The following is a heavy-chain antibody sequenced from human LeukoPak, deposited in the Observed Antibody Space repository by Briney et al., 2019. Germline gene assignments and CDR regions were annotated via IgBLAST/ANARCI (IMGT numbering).Heavy chain of an antibody. Sequence: GGSLRLSCAASGFSFSSYAVHWVRQAPGKGLEWVALISYDGNNKYYADPVKGRFSISRDNSKNTLYLQMNGLRAEDTAVYCCARGSSVEMGTIDYWGQGALVTVSS. CDR3: ARGSSVEMGTIDY. CDR2: ISYDGNNK. J-gene: IGHJ4*02. V-gene: IGHV3-30-3*01. D-gene: IGHD5-24*01. CDR1: GFSFSSYA.